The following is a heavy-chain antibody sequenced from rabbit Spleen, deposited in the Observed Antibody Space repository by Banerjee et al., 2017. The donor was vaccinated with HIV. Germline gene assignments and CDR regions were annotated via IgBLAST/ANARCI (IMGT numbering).Heavy chain of an antibody. V-gene: IGHV1S45*01. CDR3: ARGFYTYDDYVNFYGAYFNL. Sequence: QQQLEESGGGLVQPEGSLTLTCKASGFSFSSGYYMCWVRQAPGKGLEWIACIVAGSSGSTYYASWAKGRFTISKTLSTTVTLQMTSLTAADTATYFCARGFYTYDDYVNFYGAYFNLWRQGTLVTVS. D-gene: IGHD2-1*01. J-gene: IGHJ4*01. CDR2: IVAGSSGST. CDR1: GFSFSSGYY.